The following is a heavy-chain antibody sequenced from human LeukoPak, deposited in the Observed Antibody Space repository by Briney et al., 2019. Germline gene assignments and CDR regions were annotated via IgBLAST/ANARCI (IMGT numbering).Heavy chain of an antibody. Sequence: EGSLRLSCAASGFTFSSYGMHWVRQAPGKGLEWVAVISYDGSNKYYADSVKGRFTISRDNSKNTLYLQMNSLRAEDTAVYYCAKDEVTMVRGVPHYYYGMDVWGKGTTVTVSS. CDR3: AKDEVTMVRGVPHYYYGMDV. V-gene: IGHV3-30*18. CDR1: GFTFSSYG. D-gene: IGHD3-10*01. CDR2: ISYDGSNK. J-gene: IGHJ6*04.